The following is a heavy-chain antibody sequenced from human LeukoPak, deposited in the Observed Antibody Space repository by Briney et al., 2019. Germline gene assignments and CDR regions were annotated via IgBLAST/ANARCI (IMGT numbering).Heavy chain of an antibody. CDR2: ISGSGGST. CDR1: GFTFSSYS. J-gene: IGHJ5*02. D-gene: IGHD4-11*01. CDR3: AKDRIPTVTKTFDP. Sequence: GGSLRLSCAASGFTFSSYSMNWVRQAPGKGLEWVSAISGSGGSTYYADSVKGRFTISRDNSKNTLYLQMNSLRAEDTAVYYCAKDRIPTVTKTFDPWGQGTLVTVSS. V-gene: IGHV3-23*01.